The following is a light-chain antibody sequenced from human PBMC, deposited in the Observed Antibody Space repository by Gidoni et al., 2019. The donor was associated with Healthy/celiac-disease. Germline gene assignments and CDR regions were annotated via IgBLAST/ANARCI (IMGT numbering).Light chain of an antibody. J-gene: IGKJ1*01. CDR1: QRVSSY. V-gene: IGKV3-11*01. Sequence: EIVLTQSPATLSLSPGERATLSCRASQRVSSYLAWYQQKPGQAPRLLIYDASNRATGIPARFSGSGSGTDFTLTISSLEPEDFAVYYCQQRSNWPPWGFGQGTKVEIK. CDR3: QQRSNWPPWG. CDR2: DAS.